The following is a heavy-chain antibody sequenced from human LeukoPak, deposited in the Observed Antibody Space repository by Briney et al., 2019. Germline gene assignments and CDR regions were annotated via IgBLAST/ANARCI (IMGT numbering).Heavy chain of an antibody. CDR2: IYYSGST. D-gene: IGHD6-13*01. J-gene: IGHJ4*02. V-gene: IGHV4-39*07. Sequence: PSETLSLTCTVSGGSISSSSYYWGWIRQPPGKGLEWIGSIYYSGSTYYNPPLKSRVTISVDTSKNQFSLKLSSVTAADTAVYYCARLGSSSWYWGQGTLVTVSS. CDR1: GGSISSSSYY. CDR3: ARLGSSSWY.